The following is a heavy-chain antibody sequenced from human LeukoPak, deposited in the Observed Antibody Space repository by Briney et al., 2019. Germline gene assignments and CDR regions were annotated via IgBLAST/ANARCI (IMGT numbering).Heavy chain of an antibody. Sequence: GGSLRLSCEASGFTFSSYTMNWVRQAPGKGLEWVSSISSRTSNIYYADSVKGRFTISRDDAKSSLYLQMNSLRAEDTALYYCVRDSSGSYYVDAFDIWGQGTMVTVSS. CDR1: GFTFSSYT. CDR3: VRDSSGSYYVDAFDI. V-gene: IGHV3-21*01. J-gene: IGHJ3*02. CDR2: ISSRTSNI. D-gene: IGHD1-26*01.